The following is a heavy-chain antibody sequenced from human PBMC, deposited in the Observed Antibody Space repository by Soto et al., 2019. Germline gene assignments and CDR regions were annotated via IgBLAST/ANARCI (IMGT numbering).Heavy chain of an antibody. J-gene: IGHJ5*02. D-gene: IGHD6-13*01. V-gene: IGHV3-48*02. Sequence: EVQLVESGGGLVQPGGSLRLSCTASGFTFSSYSMNWVRQAPGKGLEWVSYISSSSSTIYYADSVKGRFTISRDNAKNSLYLQMNSLRDEVTAVYYCAGRSSWYSAFDPWGQGTLVTVSS. CDR3: AGRSSWYSAFDP. CDR1: GFTFSSYS. CDR2: ISSSSSTI.